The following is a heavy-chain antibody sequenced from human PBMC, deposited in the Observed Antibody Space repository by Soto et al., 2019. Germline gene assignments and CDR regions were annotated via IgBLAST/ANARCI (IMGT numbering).Heavy chain of an antibody. CDR1: GFTFNTYS. CDR2: LWYDGTQK. D-gene: IGHD4-17*01. V-gene: IGHV3-33*01. CDR3: ARAGGTTVTGLWHFDS. Sequence: QVQLEESGGGVVQPGRSLRLSCEASGFTFNTYSMHWVRQPPGKGLEWLAALWYDGTQKYYADSVKSRFIISRDNSKKTLYLEMNSLRAEDTAVYYCARAGGTTVTGLWHFDSLGQGHLVTVSS. J-gene: IGHJ4*02.